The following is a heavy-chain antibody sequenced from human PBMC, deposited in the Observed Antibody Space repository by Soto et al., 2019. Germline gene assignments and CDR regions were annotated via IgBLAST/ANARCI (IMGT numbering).Heavy chain of an antibody. Sequence: PGGSLRLSCAASGFTFSSYAMHWVRQAPGKGLEWVAVISYDGSNKYYADSVKGRFTISRDNSKNTLYLQMNSLRAEDTAVYYCARERSLNYYDSSGYYDYWGQGTMVTVYS. CDR2: ISYDGSNK. D-gene: IGHD3-22*01. V-gene: IGHV3-30-3*01. CDR3: ARERSLNYYDSSGYYDY. J-gene: IGHJ4*02. CDR1: GFTFSSYA.